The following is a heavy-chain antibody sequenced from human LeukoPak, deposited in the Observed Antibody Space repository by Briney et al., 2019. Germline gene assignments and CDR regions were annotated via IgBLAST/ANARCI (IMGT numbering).Heavy chain of an antibody. CDR3: ARGITGTTMDY. CDR2: ISSSSSYI. V-gene: IGHV3-21*01. D-gene: IGHD1-7*01. CDR1: GFTFSSYS. J-gene: IGHJ4*02. Sequence: GGSLRLSCAASGFTFSSYSMNWVRQAPGKGLEWVSSISSSSSYIYYADSVKGRFTISRDNAKNSLYLQMNSLRAEDTAVYYCARGITGTTMDYWGQGTLVTVSS.